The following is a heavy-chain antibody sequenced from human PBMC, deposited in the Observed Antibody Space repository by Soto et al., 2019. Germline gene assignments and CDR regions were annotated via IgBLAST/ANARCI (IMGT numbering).Heavy chain of an antibody. CDR3: ARDKNDGDYGVDY. D-gene: IGHD4-17*01. Sequence: EVQLVESGGGLVKPGGSLRLSCAASGFTFSSYSMNWVRQAPGKGLEWVSSISSSSSYIYYADSVKGRFTISRDKAKNSLYLQMNSLRAEDTAVYYCARDKNDGDYGVDYWGQGTLVTVSS. CDR1: GFTFSSYS. J-gene: IGHJ4*02. V-gene: IGHV3-21*01. CDR2: ISSSSSYI.